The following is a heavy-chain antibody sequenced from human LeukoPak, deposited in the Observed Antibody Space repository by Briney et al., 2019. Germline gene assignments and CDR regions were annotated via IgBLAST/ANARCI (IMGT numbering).Heavy chain of an antibody. CDR1: GGSFSGYY. D-gene: IGHD2/OR15-2a*01. CDR3: ARDRNRNYYYYYMDV. CDR2: INWNGGST. Sequence: ETLSLTCAVYGGSFSGYYWSWVRQAPGKGLEWVSGINWNGGSTGYADSVKGRFTISRDNAKNSLYLQMNSLRAEDTALYHCARDRNRNYYYYYMDVWGKGTTVTISS. J-gene: IGHJ6*03. V-gene: IGHV3-20*01.